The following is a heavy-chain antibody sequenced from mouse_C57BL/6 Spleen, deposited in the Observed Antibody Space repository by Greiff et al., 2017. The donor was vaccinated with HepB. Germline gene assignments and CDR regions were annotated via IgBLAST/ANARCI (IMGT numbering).Heavy chain of an antibody. V-gene: IGHV1-15*01. CDR1: GYTFTDYE. D-gene: IGHD2-10*02. CDR2: IDPETGGT. Sequence: QVHVKQSGAELVRPGASVTLSCKASGYTFTDYEMHWVKQTPVHGLEWIGAIDPETGGTAYNQKFKGKAILTADKSSSTAYMELRSLTSEDSAVYYCTRMGYGNYLDYWGQGTTLTVSS. J-gene: IGHJ2*01. CDR3: TRMGYGNYLDY.